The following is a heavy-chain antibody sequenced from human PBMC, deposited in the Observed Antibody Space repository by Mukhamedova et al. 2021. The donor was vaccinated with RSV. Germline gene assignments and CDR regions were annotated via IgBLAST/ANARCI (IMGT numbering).Heavy chain of an antibody. V-gene: IGHV3-48*03. D-gene: IGHD2-15*01. J-gene: IGHJ3*02. CDR3: ARGGLPNGAFDI. Sequence: WVRQAPGKGLEWVSYISSSGSTIYYADSVKGRFTISRDNAKNSLYLQMNSLRAEDKAVYYCARGGLPNGAFDIWGQGTKVTVSS. CDR2: ISSSGSTI.